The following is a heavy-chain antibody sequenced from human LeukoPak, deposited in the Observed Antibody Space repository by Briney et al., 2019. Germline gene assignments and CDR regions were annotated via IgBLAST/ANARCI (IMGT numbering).Heavy chain of an antibody. CDR1: GFTFPTHW. CDR2: VHPDGNQK. Sequence: GGSLRLSCVASGFTFPTHWMTWVRQAPGKGLEWVARVHPDGNQKDYVDAVQGRFTISRDNVRYSLSLQMNSLRADDTAVYYCVRWGPVSIIGNSWGQGTLVTVSS. V-gene: IGHV3-7*01. J-gene: IGHJ4*02. D-gene: IGHD3-16*01. CDR3: VRWGPVSIIGNS.